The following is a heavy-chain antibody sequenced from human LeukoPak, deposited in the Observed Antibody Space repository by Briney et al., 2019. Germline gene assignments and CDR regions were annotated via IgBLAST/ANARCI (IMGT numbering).Heavy chain of an antibody. CDR1: GYTFTSYG. J-gene: IGHJ4*02. Sequence: ASVKVSCKASGYTFTSYGISWVRQAPGQGLEWIGWISAYNGNTNYAQKLQGRVTMTTDTSTSTAYMELRSLRSDDTAVYYCAREYYYDSSAYGDYWGQGTLVTVSS. V-gene: IGHV1-18*01. CDR3: AREYYYDSSAYGDY. CDR2: ISAYNGNT. D-gene: IGHD3-22*01.